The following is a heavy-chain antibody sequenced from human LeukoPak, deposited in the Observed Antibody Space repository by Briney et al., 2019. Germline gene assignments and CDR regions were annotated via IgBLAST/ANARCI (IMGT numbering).Heavy chain of an antibody. J-gene: IGHJ4*02. V-gene: IGHV1-46*01. CDR1: GYTFTGYY. D-gene: IGHD1-7*01. CDR2: INPSGGST. CDR3: ASGGVGSAGTSYYFDY. Sequence: ASVKVSCKASGYTFTGYYMHGVRQAPGQGLEWMGIINPSGGSTSYAQKFQGRVTMTRDTSTSTVYMELSSLRSEDTAVYYCASGGVGSAGTSYYFDYWGQGTLVTVSS.